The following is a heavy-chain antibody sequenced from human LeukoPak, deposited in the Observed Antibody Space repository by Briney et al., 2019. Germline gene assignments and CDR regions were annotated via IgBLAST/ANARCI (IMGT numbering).Heavy chain of an antibody. CDR2: TSSSTSRI. CDR3: ARGLPNYYGMDV. Sequence: GGSLRLSCSASGFTFSSYSMNWVRQAPGKGLEWISYTSSSTSRIYQAEAVRGRFTISRDNAKNSVYLQMNSLRTEDTAVYYCARGLPNYYGMDVWGQGTTVTVSS. CDR1: GFTFSSYS. V-gene: IGHV3-48*01. J-gene: IGHJ6*02.